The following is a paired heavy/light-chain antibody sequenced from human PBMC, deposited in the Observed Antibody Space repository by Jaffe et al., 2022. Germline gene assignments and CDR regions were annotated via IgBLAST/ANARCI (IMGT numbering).Light chain of an antibody. J-gene: IGKJ1*01. CDR1: QSLLYNDGKTY. Sequence: DIVMTQTPLSLSVTPGQPASISCKSSQSLLYNDGKTYLHWYLQKPGQPPQVLIYEVSNRFSGVPDRFSGSGSGTDFTLKISRVEAEDVGIYYCMQSIQLPWTFGQGTKVEVK. V-gene: IGKV2D-29*01. CDR2: EVS. CDR3: MQSIQLPWT.
Heavy chain of an antibody. D-gene: IGHD3-10*01. CDR1: GFIFGVYG. CDR3: AKGSGSYSIKYYLDF. CDR2: IRYDGGTK. Sequence: QVHLVESGGGVVQPGGSLKVSCAASGFIFGVYGMHWVRQAPGEGLEWVAFIRYDGGTKYYADSVKGRFTISRDNSESTVSLQMNSLRPEDTAVYYCAKGSGSYSIKYYLDFWGQGTLVTVSS. J-gene: IGHJ4*02. V-gene: IGHV3-30*02.